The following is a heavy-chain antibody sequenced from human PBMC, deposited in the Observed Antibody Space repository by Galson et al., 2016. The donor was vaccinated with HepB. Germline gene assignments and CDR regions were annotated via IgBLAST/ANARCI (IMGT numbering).Heavy chain of an antibody. Sequence: SLRLSCAASGFTFSTYEMHWVRQVTGKGLEWVSAIGTAGDTYYSGSVKGRFTISRDNAKNSLYLQMNSLRVGDAAVYYCARDRAYTGAPWGDGMDVWGQGTTVTVSS. V-gene: IGHV3-13*01. J-gene: IGHJ6*02. CDR2: IGTAGDT. CDR3: ARDRAYTGAPWGDGMDV. CDR1: GFTFSTYE. D-gene: IGHD5-12*01.